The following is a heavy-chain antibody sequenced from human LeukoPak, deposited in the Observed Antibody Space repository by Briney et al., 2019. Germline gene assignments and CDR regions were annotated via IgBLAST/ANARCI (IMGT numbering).Heavy chain of an antibody. D-gene: IGHD3-22*01. J-gene: IGHJ5*02. V-gene: IGHV4-59*01. Sequence: SETLSLTCTVSGGSMTMYYWNWFRQPPGKGLEWIGYVYYSGSTNYNPSLKSRVTISVDTSKSQFSLRLSSVTAADTAVYYCARNTAGYYHDSSGYPNWFDPWGQGTLVTVSS. CDR3: ARNTAGYYHDSSGYPNWFDP. CDR1: GGSMTMYY. CDR2: VYYSGST.